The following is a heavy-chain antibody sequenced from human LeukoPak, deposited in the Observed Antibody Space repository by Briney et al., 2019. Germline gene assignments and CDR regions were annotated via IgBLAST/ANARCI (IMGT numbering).Heavy chain of an antibody. CDR2: INPNSGGT. V-gene: IGHV1-2*02. CDR1: GYTFSDYA. Sequence: ASVKVSCKASGYTFSDYAIHWVRQATGQGLEWMGWINPNSGGTNYAQKFQGRVTMTRDTSISTAYMELSRLRSDDTAVYYCARAIYSGSYLGFACWGQGTLVTVSS. J-gene: IGHJ4*02. CDR3: ARAIYSGSYLGFAC. D-gene: IGHD1-26*01.